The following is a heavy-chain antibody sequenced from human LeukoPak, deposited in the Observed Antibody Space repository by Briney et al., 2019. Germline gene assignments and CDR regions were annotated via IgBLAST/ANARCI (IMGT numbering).Heavy chain of an antibody. CDR3: ARDNRGYSYGSGYYFDY. CDR2: IIPILGIA. J-gene: IGHJ4*02. D-gene: IGHD5-18*01. V-gene: IGHV1-69*04. CDR1: GGTFSSYA. Sequence: ASVKVSCKASGGTFSSYAISWVRQAPGQGLEWMGRIIPILGIANYAQKFQGRVTITADKSTSTAYMELSSLRSEDTAVYYCARDNRGYSYGSGYYFDYWGQGTLVTVSS.